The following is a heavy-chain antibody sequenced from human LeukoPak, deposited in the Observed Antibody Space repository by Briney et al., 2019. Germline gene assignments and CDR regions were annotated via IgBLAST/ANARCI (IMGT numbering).Heavy chain of an antibody. J-gene: IGHJ6*03. CDR3: AKGSKLTSAYYYYYYMDV. D-gene: IGHD2/OR15-2a*01. V-gene: IGHV3-23*01. Sequence: GGSLRLSCAASGFIFSSYAMSWVRQAPGKGLECVSAISGSGGSTYYADSVKGRFTISRDNSKNTLYLQMNSLRAEDTAVYYCAKGSKLTSAYYYYYYMDVWGKGTTVTVSS. CDR1: GFIFSSYA. CDR2: ISGSGGST.